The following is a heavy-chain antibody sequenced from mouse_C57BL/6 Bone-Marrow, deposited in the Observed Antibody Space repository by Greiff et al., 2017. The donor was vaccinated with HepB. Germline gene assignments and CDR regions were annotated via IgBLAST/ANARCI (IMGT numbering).Heavy chain of an antibody. Sequence: EVNLVDSGEGLVKPGGSLKLSCAASGFTFSSYAMSWVRQTPEKRLEWVAYISSGGDYIYYADTVKGRFTISRDNARNTLYLQMSSLKSEDTAMYYCTRDRDYGSSRYFDVWGTGTTVTVSS. J-gene: IGHJ1*03. CDR2: ISSGGDYI. CDR1: GFTFSSYA. CDR3: TRDRDYGSSRYFDV. V-gene: IGHV5-9-1*02. D-gene: IGHD1-1*01.